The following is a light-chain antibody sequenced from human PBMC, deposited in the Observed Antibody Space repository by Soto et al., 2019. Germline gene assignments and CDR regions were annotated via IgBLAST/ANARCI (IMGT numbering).Light chain of an antibody. V-gene: IGKV1-39*01. CDR3: QQSYSTPST. CDR1: QSISSY. Sequence: DIQMTQTPSSLSASVGDRVTITCRASQSISSYLNWYQQKPGKAPKLLIYAASSLQSGVPSRFSGSGSGTDFTLTISSLHPEDFATYYCQQSYSTPSTFGQGTRWIS. CDR2: AAS. J-gene: IGKJ1*01.